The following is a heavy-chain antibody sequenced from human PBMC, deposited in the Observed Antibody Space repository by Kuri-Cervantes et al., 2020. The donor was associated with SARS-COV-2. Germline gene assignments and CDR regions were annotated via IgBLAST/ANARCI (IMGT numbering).Heavy chain of an antibody. CDR1: GFTFSSYA. CDR3: ARGPGCSSTNCPNFDY. D-gene: IGHD2-2*01. J-gene: IGHJ4*02. Sequence: GESLKISCAASGFTFSSYAMHWVRQAPGKGLEWVAVISYDGSNKYYADSVKGRFTISRDNSKNTLYLHMNSLRAEDTAVYYCARGPGCSSTNCPNFDYLGQGTLVTVSS. CDR2: ISYDGSNK. V-gene: IGHV3-30-3*01.